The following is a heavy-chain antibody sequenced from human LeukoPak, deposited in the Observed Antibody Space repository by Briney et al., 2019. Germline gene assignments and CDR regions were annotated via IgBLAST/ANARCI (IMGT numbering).Heavy chain of an antibody. Sequence: PGGSLRLSCAASGFTFNSYAMSWVRQAPGKGLEWVSAISGSGGSTYYVDSVKGRFTISRDNSKNTLYLQMNSLRAEDTAVYYCAKGGGLGTYYFDYWGQGTLVTVSS. CDR3: AKGGGLGTYYFDY. J-gene: IGHJ4*02. V-gene: IGHV3-23*01. CDR2: ISGSGGST. D-gene: IGHD7-27*01. CDR1: GFTFNSYA.